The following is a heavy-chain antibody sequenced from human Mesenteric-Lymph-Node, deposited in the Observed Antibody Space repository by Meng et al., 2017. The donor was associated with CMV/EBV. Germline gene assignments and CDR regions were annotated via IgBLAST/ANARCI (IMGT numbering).Heavy chain of an antibody. CDR3: ARDPPKDIVVVPAAM. V-gene: IGHV3-21*01. Sequence: GESLKISCAASGFTFSSYGMHWVRQAPGKGLEWVSSISSSSSYIYYADSVKGRFTISRDNAKNSLYLQMNSLRAEDTAVYYCARDPPKDIVVVPAAMWGQGTLVTVSS. D-gene: IGHD2-2*01. J-gene: IGHJ4*02. CDR2: ISSSSSYI. CDR1: GFTFSSYG.